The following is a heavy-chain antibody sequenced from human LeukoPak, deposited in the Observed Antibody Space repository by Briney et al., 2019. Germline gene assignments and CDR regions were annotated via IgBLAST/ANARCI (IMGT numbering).Heavy chain of an antibody. CDR2: INPNSGGT. CDR3: GRRRSGWALEYFQH. V-gene: IGHV1-2*02. D-gene: IGHD6-19*01. CDR1: GYTFTGYY. J-gene: IGHJ1*01. Sequence: ASVKVSCKASGYTFTGYYMHWVRQAPGQGLEWMGWINPNSGGTNYAQKFQGRVTMTRDTSISTAYMELSRLRSDDTAVYYCGRRRSGWALEYFQHWGQGTLVTVSS.